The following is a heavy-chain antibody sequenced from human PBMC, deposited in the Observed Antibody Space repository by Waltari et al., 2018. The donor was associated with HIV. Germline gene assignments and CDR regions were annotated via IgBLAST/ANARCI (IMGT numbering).Heavy chain of an antibody. V-gene: IGHV1-2*06. CDR2: INPKDGGT. CDR1: RYTFTGYY. J-gene: IGHJ4*02. CDR3: LFEGFGNYPPFDY. D-gene: IGHD3-16*02. Sequence: QVQLVQSGAEVKKPGASVKVSCSPSRYTFTGYYIHWVRQAPGQGLEWMGQINPKDGGTKYAQKFQGRVTMTSDTSISTAYVELNRLTSDDTAVYYCLFEGFGNYPPFDYWGRGTLVTVSS.